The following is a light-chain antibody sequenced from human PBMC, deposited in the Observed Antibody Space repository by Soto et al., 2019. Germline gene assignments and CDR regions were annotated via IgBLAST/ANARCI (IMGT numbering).Light chain of an antibody. CDR1: SSNIGVNT. CDR3: AAWDDSLNGYV. CDR2: TND. V-gene: IGLV1-44*01. J-gene: IGLJ1*01. Sequence: QSVLTQPPSASGTPGQRVTISCSGSSSNIGVNTFTWYQQLPGTAPKLLIHTNDQRPSGVPDRFSGSKSGTSAALAISGLQSEDEADYYCAAWDDSLNGYVFGTGTKLTVL.